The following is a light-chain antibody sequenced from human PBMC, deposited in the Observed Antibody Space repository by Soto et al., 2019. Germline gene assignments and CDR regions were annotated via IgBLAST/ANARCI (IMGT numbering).Light chain of an antibody. J-gene: IGKJ1*01. V-gene: IGKV3-15*01. CDR2: GAF. Sequence: EIVLTQSPATLSLSPGESATLSCRASRSISNYLAWYQQKPGQAPSLLIYGAFTRPTGIPARFSGTGSGTEFTLTISSLQSEDFALYYCQQYNDWPLTFGQGTKVDIK. CDR1: RSISNY. CDR3: QQYNDWPLT.